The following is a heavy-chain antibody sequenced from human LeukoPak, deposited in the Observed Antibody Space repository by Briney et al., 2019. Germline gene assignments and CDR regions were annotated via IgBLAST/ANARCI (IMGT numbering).Heavy chain of an antibody. CDR2: ISGSGGST. J-gene: IGHJ6*02. CDR1: GFTFSSYA. D-gene: IGHD5-18*01. CDR3: AKAGTAMVEYYYYGMDV. Sequence: GGSLRLSCAASGFTFSSYAMSWVRQAPGKGLEWVSAISGSGGSTYYADSVKGRFTISRDNSKNTLYLQMNSLRAEDTAVYYCAKAGTAMVEYYYYGMDVWGQGTTVTVSS. V-gene: IGHV3-23*01.